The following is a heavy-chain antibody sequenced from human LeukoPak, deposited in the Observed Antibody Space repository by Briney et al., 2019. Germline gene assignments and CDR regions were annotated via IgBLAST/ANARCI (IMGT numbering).Heavy chain of an antibody. D-gene: IGHD4-23*01. CDR2: IYYSGST. CDR3: ARSHYYGRNSAYRMDV. Sequence: PARTLSLTCTVSGGAISSGDYYWSWIRQPPGKGLEWIGYIYYSGSTYYNPSLKSRVTISVDTSKNQFSLKLSSVTAADTAVYYCARSHYYGRNSAYRMDVWAQGPTVSVSS. J-gene: IGHJ6*02. CDR1: GGAISSGDYY. V-gene: IGHV4-30-4*01.